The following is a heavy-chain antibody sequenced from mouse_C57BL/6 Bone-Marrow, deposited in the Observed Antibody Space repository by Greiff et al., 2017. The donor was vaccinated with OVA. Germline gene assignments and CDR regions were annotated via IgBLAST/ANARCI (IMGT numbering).Heavy chain of an antibody. Sequence: VHVKQSGPELVKPGASVKIPCKASGYTFTDYNMDWVKQSHGKSLEWIGDINPNNGGTIYNQKFKGKATLTVDKSSSTAYMELRSLTSEDTAVYYCARYYYGSSLSMDYWGQGTSVTVSS. D-gene: IGHD1-1*01. CDR3: ARYYYGSSLSMDY. V-gene: IGHV1-18*01. J-gene: IGHJ4*01. CDR2: INPNNGGT. CDR1: GYTFTDYN.